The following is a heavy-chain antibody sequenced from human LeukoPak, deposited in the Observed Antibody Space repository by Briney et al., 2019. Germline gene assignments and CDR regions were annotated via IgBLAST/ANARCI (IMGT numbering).Heavy chain of an antibody. CDR3: AKENVVVATDNDY. V-gene: IGHV3-73*01. J-gene: IGHJ4*02. CDR1: GFTFSGSA. CDR2: IRSKANSYAT. D-gene: IGHD2-21*01. Sequence: GGSLRLSCAASGFTFSGSAMHWVRQASGKGLEWVGRIRSKANSYATAYAASVKGRFTISRDDSKNTAYLQMNSLKTEDTAVYYCAKENVVVATDNDYWGQGTLVTVSS.